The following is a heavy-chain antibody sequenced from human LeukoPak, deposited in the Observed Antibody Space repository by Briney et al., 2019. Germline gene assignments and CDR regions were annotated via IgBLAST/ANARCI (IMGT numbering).Heavy chain of an antibody. V-gene: IGHV4-39*07. J-gene: IGHJ4*02. CDR3: AREGGSYGYVFLDY. D-gene: IGHD5-18*01. CDR1: GGSISSSSYY. CDR2: IYYSGRT. Sequence: SETLSLTCTVSGGSISSSSYYWGWIRQPPGKGLEWIGSIYYSGRTYYNPSLKSRVTISVDTSKNQFSLKLRSVTAADTAVYYCAREGGSYGYVFLDYWGQGTLVTVSS.